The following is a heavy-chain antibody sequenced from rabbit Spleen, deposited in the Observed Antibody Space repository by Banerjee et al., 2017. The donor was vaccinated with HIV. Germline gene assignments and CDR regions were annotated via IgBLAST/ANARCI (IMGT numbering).Heavy chain of an antibody. CDR1: GFSFSSGYY. V-gene: IGHV1S40*01. Sequence: QSLEESGGDLVKPEGSLTLTCTASGFSFSSGYYMNWVRQAPGKGLEWIGYIDPVFGITYYANWVNGRFSISRENAQNTVFLQMTSLTAADTATYFCARDGAGGSYFALWGPGTLVTVS. CDR3: ARDGAGGSYFAL. CDR2: IDPVFGIT. J-gene: IGHJ6*01. D-gene: IGHD8-1*01.